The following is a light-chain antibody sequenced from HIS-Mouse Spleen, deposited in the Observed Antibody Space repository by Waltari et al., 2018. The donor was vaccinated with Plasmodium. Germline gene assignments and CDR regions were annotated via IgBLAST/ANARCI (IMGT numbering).Light chain of an antibody. V-gene: IGLV3-21*02. J-gene: IGLJ2*01. CDR3: QVWDSSSDHVV. Sequence: SYVLTQPPSVSVAPGQTARITCGGNNIGSKSVHWYQQKPGQAPVLGVYDDSDRPSGCRDRFSGSNAGNTATLTISRVEAGDEADYYCQVWDSSSDHVVFGGGTKLTVL. CDR2: DDS. CDR1: NIGSKS.